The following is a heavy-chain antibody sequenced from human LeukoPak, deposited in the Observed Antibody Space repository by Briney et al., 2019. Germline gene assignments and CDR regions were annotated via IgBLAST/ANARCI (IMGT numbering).Heavy chain of an antibody. CDR3: ATSLYSFNWPENAFDI. CDR2: IYPGDSDT. D-gene: IGHD1-1*01. CDR1: GYSFTSFW. V-gene: IGHV5-51*01. J-gene: IGHJ3*02. Sequence: GESLKISCKGSGYSFTSFWTGWVRQMPGKGLEWMGIIYPGDSDTRYTPSFQGRVTISADKSISTAYLQWSSLKASDSAIYYCATSLYSFNWPENAFDIWGQGTMVTVSS.